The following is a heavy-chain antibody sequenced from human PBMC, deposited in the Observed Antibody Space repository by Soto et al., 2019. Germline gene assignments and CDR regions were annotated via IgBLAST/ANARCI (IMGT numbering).Heavy chain of an antibody. V-gene: IGHV3-21*01. D-gene: IGHD5-12*01. Sequence: GGSLRLSCAASGFTFSSYSMNWVRQAPGKGLEWVSSISSSSSYIYYADSVKGRFTISRDNAKNSLYLQMNSLRAEDTAVYYCARDPDQAYSGYDNEFDYWGQGTXVTVSS. J-gene: IGHJ4*02. CDR3: ARDPDQAYSGYDNEFDY. CDR1: GFTFSSYS. CDR2: ISSSSSYI.